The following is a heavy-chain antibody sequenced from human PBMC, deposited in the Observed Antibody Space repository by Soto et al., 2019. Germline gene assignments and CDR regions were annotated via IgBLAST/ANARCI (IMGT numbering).Heavy chain of an antibody. CDR1: GYHFSKYW. J-gene: IGHJ6*02. CDR3: ATRTEDFYFYGMDV. CDR2: IYPGDSES. Sequence: QSLKISCKASGYHFSKYWIGWVLQMPGKGLEWMGIIYPGDSESRYSPSFQGQVTISADKSINTAYLQWSSLKASDTAIYYCATRTEDFYFYGMDVWGQGTTVTDSS. V-gene: IGHV5-51*01.